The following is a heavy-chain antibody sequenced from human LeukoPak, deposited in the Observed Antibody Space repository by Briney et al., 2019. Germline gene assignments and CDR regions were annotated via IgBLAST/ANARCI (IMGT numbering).Heavy chain of an antibody. J-gene: IGHJ4*02. D-gene: IGHD2-8*01. CDR3: ARDPGIVLMVYALKALFDY. CDR1: GYTFTSYG. CDR2: ISAYNGNT. V-gene: IGHV1-18*01. Sequence: ASVKVSCKASGYTFTSYGISWVRQAPGQGLEWMGWISAYNGNTNYAQKLQGRVTMTTDTSTSTAYMELRSLRSDDTAVYYCARDPGIVLMVYALKALFDYWGQGTLVTVSS.